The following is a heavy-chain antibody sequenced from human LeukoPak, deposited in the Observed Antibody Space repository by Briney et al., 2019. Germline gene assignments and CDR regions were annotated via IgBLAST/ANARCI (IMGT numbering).Heavy chain of an antibody. CDR2: ISGSGGST. J-gene: IGHJ3*02. D-gene: IGHD6-13*01. Sequence: PGGSLRLSCAASGFTFSSYAMSWVRQAPGKGLEWVSAISGSGGSTYYADSVKGRFSISRDNSKNTLYLQMNSLRAEDTAVYYCAKSFRSAGYSSSWYLSSAFDIWGQGTMVTVSS. V-gene: IGHV3-23*01. CDR1: GFTFSSYA. CDR3: AKSFRSAGYSSSWYLSSAFDI.